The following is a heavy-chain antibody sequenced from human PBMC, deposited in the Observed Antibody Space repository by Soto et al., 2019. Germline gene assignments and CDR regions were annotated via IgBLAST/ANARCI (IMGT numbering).Heavy chain of an antibody. CDR1: GYTFTSHG. J-gene: IGHJ4*02. Sequence: QVLLVQSGPEVRKPGASVKVSCKASGYTFTSHGVSWLRQAPGQGLEWLGWISTYSGIRNYARKFQDRVTMGSDTSTSTVYMELRSITSNDTAMYYCARDPSTSRFDYWGQGTLVTVSS. CDR3: ARDPSTSRFDY. CDR2: ISTYSGIR. D-gene: IGHD2-2*01. V-gene: IGHV1-18*01.